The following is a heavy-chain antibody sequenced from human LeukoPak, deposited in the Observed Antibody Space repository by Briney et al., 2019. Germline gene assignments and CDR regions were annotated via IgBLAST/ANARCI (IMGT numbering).Heavy chain of an antibody. Sequence: PGGSLRLSCAASGFTFSSYAMSWVRQAPGKGLGWVSAISGSGGVTYYADSVKGRFTISRDNSKNTLYLQMNSLRAEDTAVYYCAKVYYGSGTYLGAFDIWGQGTMVTVSS. D-gene: IGHD3-10*01. CDR2: ISGSGGVT. J-gene: IGHJ3*02. V-gene: IGHV3-23*01. CDR1: GFTFSSYA. CDR3: AKVYYGSGTYLGAFDI.